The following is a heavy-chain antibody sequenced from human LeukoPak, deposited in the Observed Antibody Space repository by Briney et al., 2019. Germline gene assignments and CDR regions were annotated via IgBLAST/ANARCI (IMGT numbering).Heavy chain of an antibody. Sequence: PSETLSLTCAVYGGSFSGYYWSWIRQPPGKGLEWIGEINHSGSTNYNPSLKSQVTISIDTSKNHFSLKLSSVTAADTAVYYCARGAKDLNWFDPWGQGTLVTVSS. J-gene: IGHJ5*02. CDR3: ARGAKDLNWFDP. CDR2: INHSGST. CDR1: GGSFSGYY. V-gene: IGHV4-34*01.